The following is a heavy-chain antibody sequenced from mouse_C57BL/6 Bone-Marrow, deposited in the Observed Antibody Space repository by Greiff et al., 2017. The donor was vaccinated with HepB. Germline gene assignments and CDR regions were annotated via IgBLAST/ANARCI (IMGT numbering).Heavy chain of an antibody. CDR2: IYPRSGNT. J-gene: IGHJ4*01. CDR1: GYTFTSYG. CDR3: ARYHYSNYYYYAMDY. V-gene: IGHV1-81*01. D-gene: IGHD2-5*01. Sequence: VQLQQSGAELARPGASVKLSCKASGYTFTSYGISWVKQRTGQGLGWIGEIYPRSGNTYYNEKFKGKATLTADKSSSTAYMELRSLTSEDSAVYFCARYHYSNYYYYAMDYWGQGTSVTVSS.